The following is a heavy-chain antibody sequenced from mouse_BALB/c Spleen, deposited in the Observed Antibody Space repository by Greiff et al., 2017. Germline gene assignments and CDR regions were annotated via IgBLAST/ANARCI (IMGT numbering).Heavy chain of an antibody. D-gene: IGHD2-1*01. V-gene: IGHV1-80*01. CDR2: IYPGDGDT. CDR3: ARERGNYVYAMDY. CDR1: GYAFSSYW. Sequence: QVQLKESGAELVRPGSSVKISCKASGYAFSSYWMNWVKQRPGQGLEWIGQIYPGDGDTNYNGKFKGKATLTADKSSSTAYMQLSSLTSEDSAVYFCARERGNYVYAMDYWGQGTSVTVSS. J-gene: IGHJ4*01.